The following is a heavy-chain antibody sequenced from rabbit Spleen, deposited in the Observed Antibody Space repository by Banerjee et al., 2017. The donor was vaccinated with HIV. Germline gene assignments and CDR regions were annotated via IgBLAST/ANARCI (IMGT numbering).Heavy chain of an antibody. CDR1: GFSFSSYAY. V-gene: IGHV1S40*01. CDR2: IYAGSSGST. Sequence: QSLEESGGDLVKPGASLTLTCTVSGFSFSSYAYMCWVRQAPGKGLEWIACIYAGSSGSTYYASWAKGRFTISKTSSTTVTLRMTSLTAADRAAYFCARDLVGVIGWNFYLWGPGTLVTVS. CDR3: ARDLVGVIGWNFYL. D-gene: IGHD2-1*01. J-gene: IGHJ4*01.